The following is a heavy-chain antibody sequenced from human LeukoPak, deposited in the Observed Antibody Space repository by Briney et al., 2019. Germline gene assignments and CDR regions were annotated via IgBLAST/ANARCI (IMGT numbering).Heavy chain of an antibody. Sequence: TLSLTCTVSGGSISSSSYYWGWIRQPPGKGLEWIGSIYYSGSTYYNPSLKSRVTISVDTSKNQFSLSLSSVTVADTAVYYCARYCSSTTCYTRGGDYWGQGTLVTVSS. CDR1: GGSISSSSYY. CDR3: ARYCSSTTCYTRGGDY. CDR2: IYYSGST. V-gene: IGHV4-39*01. D-gene: IGHD2-2*02. J-gene: IGHJ4*02.